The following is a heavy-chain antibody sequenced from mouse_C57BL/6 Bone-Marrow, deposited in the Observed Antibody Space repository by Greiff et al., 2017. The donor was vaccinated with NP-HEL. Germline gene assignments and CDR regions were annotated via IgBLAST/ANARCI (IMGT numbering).Heavy chain of an antibody. CDR2: ISDGGSYT. V-gene: IGHV5-4*03. CDR3: ARAIYYGSKAPFDY. CDR1: GFTFSSYA. D-gene: IGHD1-1*01. Sequence: EVKLMESGGGLVKPGGSLKLSCAASGFTFSSYAMSWVRQTPEKRLEWVATISDGGSYTYYPDNVKGRFTISRDNAKNNLYLQMSHLKSEDTAMYYCARAIYYGSKAPFDYWGQGTTLTVSS. J-gene: IGHJ2*01.